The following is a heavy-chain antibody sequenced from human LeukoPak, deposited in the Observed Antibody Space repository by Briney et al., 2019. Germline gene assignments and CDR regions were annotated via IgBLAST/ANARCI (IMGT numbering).Heavy chain of an antibody. CDR1: GYSFSSSW. V-gene: IGHV5-51*01. Sequence: GESLKISCRGSGYSFSSSWIGWVRQMPGKGLEWMGIIYPGDSDTRYSPSFQGQVTISADKSITTAYLQWSSLKASDTAMYYCARRGSNSWVDAFDIWGQGTMVTVSS. CDR2: IYPGDSDT. J-gene: IGHJ3*02. CDR3: ARRGSNSWVDAFDI. D-gene: IGHD1-26*01.